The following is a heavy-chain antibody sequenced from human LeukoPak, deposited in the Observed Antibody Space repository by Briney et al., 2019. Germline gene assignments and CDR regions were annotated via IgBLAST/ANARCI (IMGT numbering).Heavy chain of an antibody. V-gene: IGHV3-23*01. Sequence: GGSLRLSCAASGFTFSSYAMSWVRQAPGKGLEWVSAISGSGGSTYYADSVKGRFTISRDNSKNTLYLQMNSLRAEDTAVYYCAKYPIVVVVAADWRGYWGQGTLVTVSS. CDR3: AKYPIVVVVAADWRGY. D-gene: IGHD2-15*01. J-gene: IGHJ4*02. CDR2: ISGSGGST. CDR1: GFTFSSYA.